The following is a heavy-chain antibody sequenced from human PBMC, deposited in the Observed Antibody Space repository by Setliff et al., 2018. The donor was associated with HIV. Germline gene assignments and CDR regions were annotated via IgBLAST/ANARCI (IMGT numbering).Heavy chain of an antibody. V-gene: IGHV1-69*13. CDR3: ARGRITGTINF. D-gene: IGHD1-7*01. CDR2: IIPIFGTA. CDR1: GGTFSTYV. Sequence: PSVKVSCKTSGGTFSTYVISWVRQAPGQGLEWMGGIIPIFGTANYAQKFQGRVTITADESTSTAYVELSSLRSEDTAVYYCARGRITGTINFWGQGTLVTVSS. J-gene: IGHJ4*02.